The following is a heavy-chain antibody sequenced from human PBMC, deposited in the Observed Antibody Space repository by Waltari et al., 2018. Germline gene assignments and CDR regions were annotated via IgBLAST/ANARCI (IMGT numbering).Heavy chain of an antibody. CDR1: GYTFTGPY. Sequence: QVQLEQSGAEVQKPGASVKVSCKASGYTFTGPYLQWVRQAPGQCLEWMGWINPNSGGKNSAQKFQGRGTMTRDTSITTAYMELSSLKPDDTAVYFCARDVLTVDGSSYYFDYWGQGTLVTVSS. J-gene: IGHJ4*02. V-gene: IGHV1-2*02. CDR2: INPNSGGK. D-gene: IGHD6-19*01. CDR3: ARDVLTVDGSSYYFDY.